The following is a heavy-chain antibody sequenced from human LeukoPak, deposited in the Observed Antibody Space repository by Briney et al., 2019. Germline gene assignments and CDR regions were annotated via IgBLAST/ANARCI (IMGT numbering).Heavy chain of an antibody. CDR1: GFTFSSYW. CDR3: ARAPTSDVGYEYYFDY. Sequence: GGSLRLSCAASGFTFSSYWMSWVRQAPGKGLEWVANIKQDGSEKYYVDSVKGRFTISRDNAKNSLYLQMNSLRAEDTAVYYCARAPTSDVGYEYYFDYWGQGTLVTVSS. D-gene: IGHD5-12*01. CDR2: IKQDGSEK. V-gene: IGHV3-7*01. J-gene: IGHJ4*02.